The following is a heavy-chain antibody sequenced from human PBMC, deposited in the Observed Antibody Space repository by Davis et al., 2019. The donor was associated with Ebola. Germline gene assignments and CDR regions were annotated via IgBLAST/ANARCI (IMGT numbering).Heavy chain of an antibody. J-gene: IGHJ6*02. CDR3: ARVGYYYDSSGYYYVWDYYGMDV. Sequence: GGSLRLSCAASGFTFSSYSMNWVRQAPGKGLEWVANIKQDGSEKYYVDSVKGRFTISRDNAKNSLYLQMNSLRAEDTAVYYCARVGYYYDSSGYYYVWDYYGMDVWGQGTTVTVSS. CDR2: IKQDGSEK. D-gene: IGHD3-22*01. CDR1: GFTFSSYS. V-gene: IGHV3-7*03.